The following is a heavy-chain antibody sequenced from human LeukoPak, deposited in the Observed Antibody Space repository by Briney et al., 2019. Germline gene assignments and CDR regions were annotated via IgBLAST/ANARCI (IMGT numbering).Heavy chain of an antibody. CDR1: GGSISGYY. V-gene: IGHV4-4*07. J-gene: IGHJ3*01. CDR2: IYTSGST. CDR3: ARAIGVHSDRAIDV. D-gene: IGHD4-23*01. Sequence: PSETLSLTCTVSGGSISGYYWIWIRQPAGKGLEWIGRIYTSGSTNYNPSLKSRVTMSVDTSKNQFSLNLSSVTAAHTAVYYCARAIGVHSDRAIDVWGQGTMVTVSS.